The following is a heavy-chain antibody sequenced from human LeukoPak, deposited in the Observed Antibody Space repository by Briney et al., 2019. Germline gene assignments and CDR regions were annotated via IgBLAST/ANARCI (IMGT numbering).Heavy chain of an antibody. CDR1: GCTSSSYG. J-gene: IGHJ4*02. CDR2: IWFDGRVK. D-gene: IGHD3-3*01. V-gene: IGHV3-33*06. CDR3: AKDTAVQFLEPAF. Sequence: GGSLRLSCAASGCTSSSYGMHWVRQAPGKGLEWVAAIWFDGRVKHYSDAVKGRFTISRDNSLNTLYLQMNRLRVEDTAIYYCAKDTAVQFLEPAFWGQGTLVTVSS.